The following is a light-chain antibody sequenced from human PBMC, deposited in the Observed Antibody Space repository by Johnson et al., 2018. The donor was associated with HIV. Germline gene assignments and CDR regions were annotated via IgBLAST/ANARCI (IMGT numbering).Light chain of an antibody. Sequence: QSVLTQPPSVSAAPGQKVTISCSGSSSNIGNNYVSWYQHLPGTAPKLLMYENNKRPSGIPDRFSDSKSGTSATLGITGLQTGDEADYYCRTWDSSLSAHYSFGTGPKVTVL. CDR3: RTWDSSLSAHYS. CDR1: SSNIGNNY. V-gene: IGLV1-51*02. CDR2: ENN. J-gene: IGLJ1*01.